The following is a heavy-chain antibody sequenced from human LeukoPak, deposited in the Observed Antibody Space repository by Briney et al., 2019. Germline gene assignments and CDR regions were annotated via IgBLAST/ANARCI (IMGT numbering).Heavy chain of an antibody. CDR3: ARYNYYGSGSSEHYGLDV. Sequence: GGSLRLSCAASGFTFSSYGMHWVRQAPGKGLEWVSYISPSSSTIYYADSVKGRFTISRDNAKNSLYLQMNSLRAEDTAVYYCARYNYYGSGSSEHYGLDVWGQGTTVTVSS. V-gene: IGHV3-48*04. J-gene: IGHJ6*02. CDR2: ISPSSSTI. D-gene: IGHD3-10*01. CDR1: GFTFSSYG.